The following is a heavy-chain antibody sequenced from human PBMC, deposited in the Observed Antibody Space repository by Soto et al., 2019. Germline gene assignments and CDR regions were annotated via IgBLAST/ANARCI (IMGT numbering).Heavy chain of an antibody. CDR2: IIPIFGTA. CDR3: ARGRSGRDGYNPMDV. CDR1: GGTFSSYA. V-gene: IGHV1-69*13. J-gene: IGHJ6*02. D-gene: IGHD3-10*01. Sequence: SVKVSCKASGGTFSSYAISWVRQAPGQGLEWMGGIIPIFGTANYAQKFQGRVTITADESTSTAYMELSSLRSEDTAVYYCARGRSGRDGYNPMDVWGQGTTVSVSS.